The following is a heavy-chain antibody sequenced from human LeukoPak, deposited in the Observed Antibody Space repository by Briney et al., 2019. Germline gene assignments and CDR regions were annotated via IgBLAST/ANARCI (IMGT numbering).Heavy chain of an antibody. D-gene: IGHD2-21*02. J-gene: IGHJ4*02. CDR3: AKIAAANCGGDCYSGAYYFDY. V-gene: IGHV3-30*02. CDR2: IRYDGSNK. CDR1: GFTLSTYG. Sequence: PGGSLKLSCAASGFTLSTYGMHWVRQAPGKGLEWEAFIRYDGSNKYYADSVKGRFTISRDNSKNTLYLQMNSLRAEDTAVYYCAKIAAANCGGDCYSGAYYFDYWGQGTLVTVSS.